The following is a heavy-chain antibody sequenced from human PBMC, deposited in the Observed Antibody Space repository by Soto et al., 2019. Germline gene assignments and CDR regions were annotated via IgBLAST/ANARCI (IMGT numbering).Heavy chain of an antibody. CDR2: IYYSGST. CDR3: ARERDCSGGSCYSDGMDV. V-gene: IGHV4-61*01. J-gene: IGHJ6*02. CDR1: GGSVSSGSYY. D-gene: IGHD2-15*01. Sequence: SETLSLTCTVSGGSVSSGSYYWSWIRQPPGKGQEWIGYIYYSGSTNYNPSLKSRVTISVDTSKNQFSLKLSSVTAADTAVYYCARERDCSGGSCYSDGMDVWGQGTTVTVSS.